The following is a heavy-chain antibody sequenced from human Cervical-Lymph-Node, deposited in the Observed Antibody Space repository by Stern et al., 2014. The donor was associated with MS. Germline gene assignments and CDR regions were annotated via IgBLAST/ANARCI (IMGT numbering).Heavy chain of an antibody. Sequence: VQLVESGGGVVQPGRSLRLSCAASGFTFSGDGMHWVRQAPGKGLEGVALIWYDGSNKYYADSVKGRFTISRDNSKNTLYLQMNSLRAEDTAVYYCVRDEAYCGGDCFNLLDYWGQGTLVTVSS. J-gene: IGHJ4*02. D-gene: IGHD2-21*01. V-gene: IGHV3-33*01. CDR2: IWYDGSNK. CDR3: VRDEAYCGGDCFNLLDY. CDR1: GFTFSGDG.